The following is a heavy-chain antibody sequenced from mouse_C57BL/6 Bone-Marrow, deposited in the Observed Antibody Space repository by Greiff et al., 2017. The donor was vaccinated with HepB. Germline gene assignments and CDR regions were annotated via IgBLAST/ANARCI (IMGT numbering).Heavy chain of an antibody. J-gene: IGHJ1*03. D-gene: IGHD1-1*01. CDR3: ARGITTVVAHWYFDV. Sequence: VQLQQPGAELVKPGASVKLSCKASGYTFTSYWMHWVKQRPGQGLEWIGMIHPNSGSTNYNEKFKSKATLTVDKSSSTAYTQLSSLTSEDSAVYYCARGITTVVAHWYFDVWGTGTTVTVSS. V-gene: IGHV1-64*01. CDR2: IHPNSGST. CDR1: GYTFTSYW.